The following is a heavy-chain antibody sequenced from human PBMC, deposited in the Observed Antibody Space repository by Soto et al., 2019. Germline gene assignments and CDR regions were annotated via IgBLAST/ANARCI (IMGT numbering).Heavy chain of an antibody. CDR1: GYSFTSYW. V-gene: IGHV5-51*01. CDR3: ASRSNHCGGDCSLDY. CDR2: IYPGDSDT. D-gene: IGHD2-21*02. J-gene: IGHJ4*02. Sequence: GGSLKISCKSSGYSFTSYWIGWVRQMPGKGLECMGIIYPGDSDTRYSPSFQGQVTISADKSISTAYLQWSSLKASDTAMYYCASRSNHCGGDCSLDYWGQGTLVTSPQ.